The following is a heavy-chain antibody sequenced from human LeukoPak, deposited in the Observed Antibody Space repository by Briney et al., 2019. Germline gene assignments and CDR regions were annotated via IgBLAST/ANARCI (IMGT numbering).Heavy chain of an antibody. CDR2: INPSGGST. D-gene: IGHD3-9*01. V-gene: IGHV1-46*01. Sequence: ASVKVSCKASGYTFTSYYMHWVRQAPGQGLGWMGIINPSGGSTSYAQKFQGRVTMTRDTSTSTVYMELSSLRSEDTAVYYCASGDILTGYSPEPPGNFDYWGQGTLVTVSS. CDR1: GYTFTSYY. J-gene: IGHJ4*02. CDR3: ASGDILTGYSPEPPGNFDY.